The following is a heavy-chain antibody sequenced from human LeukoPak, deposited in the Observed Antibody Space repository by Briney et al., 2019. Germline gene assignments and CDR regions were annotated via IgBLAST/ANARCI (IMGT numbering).Heavy chain of an antibody. CDR1: GFTVSSNY. CDR2: ISGSGSTT. J-gene: IGHJ4*02. CDR3: AKAPAGHCSGVICYPLDN. V-gene: IGHV3-23*01. D-gene: IGHD2-15*01. Sequence: GGSLRLSCAASGFTVSSNYMTWVRQAPGKGLEWVSAISGSGSTTFYADSVRGRFTISRDNSKNMLFLQMNSLRAEDTAVYYCAKAPAGHCSGVICYPLDNWGQGILVSVSS.